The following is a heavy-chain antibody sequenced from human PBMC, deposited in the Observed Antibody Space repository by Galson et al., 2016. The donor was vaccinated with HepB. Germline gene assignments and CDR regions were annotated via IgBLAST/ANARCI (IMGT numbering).Heavy chain of an antibody. J-gene: IGHJ3*02. CDR2: ISNDGTSK. Sequence: SLRLSCAASGFTFSYYAMHWVRQAPGKGLEWVSRISNDGTSKYYADSWKGQFTISRDNSKNTLYLRMSSLRAEDTAVYYCVRDRGWRYTSNDVDIWGQGTMVTVSS. V-gene: IGHV3-30*14. CDR3: VRDRGWRYTSNDVDI. CDR1: GFTFSYYA. D-gene: IGHD2-21*01.